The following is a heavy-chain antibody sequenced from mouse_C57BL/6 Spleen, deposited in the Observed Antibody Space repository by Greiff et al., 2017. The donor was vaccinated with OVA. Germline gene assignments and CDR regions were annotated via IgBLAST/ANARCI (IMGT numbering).Heavy chain of an antibody. J-gene: IGHJ4*01. CDR1: GFSFTSYG. D-gene: IGHD2-4*01. CDR2: IWGDGST. Sequence: VKLMESGPGLVAPSPSLSITCTVSGFSFTSYGVSWVRQPPGKGLEWLGVIWGDGSTNYHSAPISRLSISKDNSKSQVFLKLNSLQTDDTATYYCAKIYYDYDVIYYAMDYWGQGTSVTVSS. CDR3: AKIYYDYDVIYYAMDY. V-gene: IGHV2-3*01.